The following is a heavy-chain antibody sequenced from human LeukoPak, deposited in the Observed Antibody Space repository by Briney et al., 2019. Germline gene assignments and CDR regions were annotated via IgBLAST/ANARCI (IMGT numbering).Heavy chain of an antibody. CDR1: GFTFSSYV. V-gene: IGHV3-30*04. J-gene: IGHJ4*02. CDR3: ARDGYFGGWDIDY. D-gene: IGHD6-19*01. CDR2: ISYDGSNE. Sequence: GGSLRLSCAASGFTFSSYVMHWVRQAPGKGLEWVAIISYDGSNEYYADSVKGRFTISRDNSKNTLYLQMNSLRAADTAVYYCARDGYFGGWDIDYWGQGTLVTVSS.